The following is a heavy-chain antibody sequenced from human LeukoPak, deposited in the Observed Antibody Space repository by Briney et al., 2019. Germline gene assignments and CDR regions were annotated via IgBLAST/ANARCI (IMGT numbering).Heavy chain of an antibody. CDR2: IIGSIYYSGNT. CDR3: ARRVQIWREDYYGMDV. J-gene: IGHJ6*02. CDR1: GASISSSSYY. Sequence: SETLSLTCTVSGASISSSSYYWGWIRQPPGKGLEWIGSIIGSIYYSGNTYYNPSLKSRVIISVHTSKNQFSLKLSSVTAADTAVYYYARRVQIWREDYYGMDVWGQGTTVTVSS. D-gene: IGHD5-18*01. V-gene: IGHV4-39*01.